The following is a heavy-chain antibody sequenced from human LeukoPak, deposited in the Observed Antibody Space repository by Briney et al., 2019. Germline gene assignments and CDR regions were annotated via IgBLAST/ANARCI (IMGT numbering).Heavy chain of an antibody. D-gene: IGHD6-13*01. CDR3: AKGPASSWYRTLVFDY. V-gene: IGHV3-23*01. J-gene: IGHJ4*02. CDR2: IRGSGGST. Sequence: GGSLRLSCVGSGFTFGEYGMHWVRQAPGKGLEWVSAIRGSGGSTYYTASVKGRFTISRDNSKNTLYLQMNSLRAEDTAVYYCAKGPASSWYRTLVFDYWGQGTLVTVSS. CDR1: GFTFGEYG.